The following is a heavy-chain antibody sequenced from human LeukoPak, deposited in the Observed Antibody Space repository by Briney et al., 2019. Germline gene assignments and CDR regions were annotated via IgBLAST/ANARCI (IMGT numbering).Heavy chain of an antibody. V-gene: IGHV4-59*12. J-gene: IGHJ4*02. CDR1: GGSISNYY. D-gene: IGHD5-12*01. Sequence: SETLSLTCTVSGGSISNYYWSWIRQPPGKGLEWIGYIYYSGSTNYNPSLKSRVTISVDTSKNQFSLKLSSVTAADTAVYYCARVHSGYDFGNRKYYYFDYWGQGTLVTVSS. CDR3: ARVHSGYDFGNRKYYYFDY. CDR2: IYYSGST.